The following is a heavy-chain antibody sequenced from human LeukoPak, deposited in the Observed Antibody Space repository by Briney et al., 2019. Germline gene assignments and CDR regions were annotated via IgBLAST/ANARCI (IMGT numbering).Heavy chain of an antibody. J-gene: IGHJ4*02. CDR3: ASTRGYCSSTGCYSRYYFDY. Sequence: SETLSVTCAVYGGSFSGYYWSWIRQPPGNGLEWIGEINHSGSTNYNPSLKSRVTISVDTSKNQFSLKLSSVTAADTAVYYCASTRGYCSSTGCYSRYYFDYWGQGTLVTVSS. CDR1: GGSFSGYY. CDR2: INHSGST. V-gene: IGHV4-34*01. D-gene: IGHD2-2*01.